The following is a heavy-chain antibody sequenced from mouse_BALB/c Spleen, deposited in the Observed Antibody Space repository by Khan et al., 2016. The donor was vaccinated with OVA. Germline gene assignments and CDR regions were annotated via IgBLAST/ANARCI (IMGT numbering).Heavy chain of an antibody. CDR2: ISYSGNT. CDR3: ARVYGVDFDY. J-gene: IGHJ2*02. V-gene: IGHV3-2*02. D-gene: IGHD1-1*01. Sequence: EVQLVESGPGLVKPSQSLSLTCTVTGYSITSDYAWNWIRQFPGNKLEWMGFISYSGNTKYNPSLKSRFSITRDTSKNQFFLQLNSVTTEDTATYYCARVYGVDFDYWGQGTSLTVSS. CDR1: GYSITSDYA.